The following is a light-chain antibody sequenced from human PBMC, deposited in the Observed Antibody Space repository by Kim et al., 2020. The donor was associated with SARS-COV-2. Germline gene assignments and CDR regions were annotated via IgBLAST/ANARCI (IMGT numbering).Light chain of an antibody. Sequence: LSPRERATLSGRASQSISTYFAWFQQKPGQAPRLLIYDESNRATGIPARFSGSGSGTDFILTISSLEPEDFAVYYCQQRSNWPLTFGGGTKVDIK. J-gene: IGKJ4*01. CDR2: DES. CDR1: QSISTY. CDR3: QQRSNWPLT. V-gene: IGKV3-11*01.